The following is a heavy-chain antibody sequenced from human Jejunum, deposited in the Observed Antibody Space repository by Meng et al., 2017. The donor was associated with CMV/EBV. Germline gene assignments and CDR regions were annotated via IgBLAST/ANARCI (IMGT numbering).Heavy chain of an antibody. V-gene: IGHV3-11*01. CDR2: ISSSGSTI. CDR1: FTFSDYY. J-gene: IGHJ4*02. D-gene: IGHD3-3*01. CDR3: ARVRYYDFWSGEFDY. Sequence: FTFSDYYWSWIRQAPGKGLEWVSYISSSGSTIDYADSVKGRFTIYRDNAKNSLYLQMNSLRAEDTAVYYCARVRYYDFWSGEFDYWGQGTLVTVSS.